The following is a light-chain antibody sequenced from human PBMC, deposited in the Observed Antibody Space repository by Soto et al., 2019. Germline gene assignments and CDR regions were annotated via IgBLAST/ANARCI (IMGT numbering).Light chain of an antibody. J-gene: IGLJ1*01. Sequence: QSVLTQPASVSGSPGQSLTISCTGTSXDVGGYNYVSWHQQYPGRVPKLLIYKVSNRPSGISNRFSGSKSGNTASLTISGLQAEDEADYFCTSPTPGSLYVFGSGTKFTVL. V-gene: IGLV2-14*01. CDR1: SXDVGGYNY. CDR2: KVS. CDR3: TSPTPGSLYV.